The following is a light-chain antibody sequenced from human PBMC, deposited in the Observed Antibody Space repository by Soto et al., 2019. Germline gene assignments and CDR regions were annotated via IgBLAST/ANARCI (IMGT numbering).Light chain of an antibody. Sequence: QSALTQPPSVSGTPGQRVTIACSGSNSNIGSHSVDWYQQVPGRAPELLIYRMTRRPSGVPDRFSGSKSGTSASLAISGLQSEDEADYFCAAWDDSLNGPVFGGGTKLTVL. CDR1: NSNIGSHS. V-gene: IGLV1-44*01. J-gene: IGLJ2*01. CDR3: AAWDDSLNGPV. CDR2: RMT.